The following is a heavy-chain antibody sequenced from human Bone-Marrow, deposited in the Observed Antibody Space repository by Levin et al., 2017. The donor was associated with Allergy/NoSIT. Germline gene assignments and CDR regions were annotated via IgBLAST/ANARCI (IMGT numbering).Heavy chain of an antibody. CDR1: GDSVSSKNYY. J-gene: IGHJ4*02. Sequence: SETLSLTCSVSGDSVSSKNYYWSWLRQPPGKGLEWIGHIYHSGSTNYNPSLKSRVTISVDTPNNQFSLKPSSLTAAHTAVYYCARGRRVFDILTGWDFYFDFWGQGSLLTVSS. V-gene: IGHV4-61*01. CDR3: ARGRRVFDILTGWDFYFDF. D-gene: IGHD3-9*01. CDR2: IYHSGST.